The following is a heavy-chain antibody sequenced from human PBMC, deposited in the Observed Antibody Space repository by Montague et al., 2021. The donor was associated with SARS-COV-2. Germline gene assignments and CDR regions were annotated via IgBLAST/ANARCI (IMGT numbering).Heavy chain of an antibody. CDR3: ARDEKEQQLRYLDL. J-gene: IGHJ2*01. V-gene: IGHV3-7*01. Sequence: ALRLSCAASGFSFGGYWMSWVRQAPGKGLEWVANIRQDANEKYSVDSVRGRFTISRDNGKNSVYLQMNSLRAEDTAVYFCARDEKEQQLRYLDLWGRGTLVTVSS. CDR1: GFSFGGYW. D-gene: IGHD6-13*01. CDR2: IRQDANEK.